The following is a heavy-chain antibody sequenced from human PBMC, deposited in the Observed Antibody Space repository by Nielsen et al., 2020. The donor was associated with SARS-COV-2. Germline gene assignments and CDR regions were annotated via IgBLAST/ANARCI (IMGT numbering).Heavy chain of an antibody. J-gene: IGHJ3*02. D-gene: IGHD3-22*01. V-gene: IGHV1-46*01. CDR3: ARGGSTYYYDSKDAFDI. CDR2: INPSGGST. CDR1: GYTFTSYY. Sequence: ASVKVSCKASGYTFTSYYMHWVRQAPGQGLEWMGIINPSGGSTSYAQKFQGRVTMTRDTSTSTVYMELSSLRSEDTAVYYCARGGSTYYYDSKDAFDIWGQGTMVTVSS.